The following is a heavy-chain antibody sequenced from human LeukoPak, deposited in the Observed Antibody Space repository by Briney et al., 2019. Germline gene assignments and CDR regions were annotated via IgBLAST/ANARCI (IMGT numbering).Heavy chain of an antibody. J-gene: IGHJ6*03. CDR1: GGSISSYH. Sequence: SETLSLTCTVSGGSISSYHWSWIRQPPGKGLEWIGYIYTSGSTNYNPSLKSRVTISVDTSKNQFSLKLSSVTAADTAVYYCARGLTTVVTLYYYYYMDVWGKGTTVTVSS. D-gene: IGHD4-23*01. V-gene: IGHV4-4*09. CDR2: IYTSGST. CDR3: ARGLTTVVTLYYYYYMDV.